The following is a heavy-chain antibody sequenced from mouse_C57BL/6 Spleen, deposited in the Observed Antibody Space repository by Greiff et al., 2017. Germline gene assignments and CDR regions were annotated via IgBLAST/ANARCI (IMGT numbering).Heavy chain of an antibody. Sequence: VKLQESGPELVKPGASVKISCKASGYSFTSYYIHWVKQRPGQGLEWIGWIYPGSGNTKYNEKFKGKATLTADTSSSTAYMQLSSLTSEDSAVYYCARIYYYGSSPFWYFDVWGTGTTVTVSS. V-gene: IGHV1-66*01. CDR2: IYPGSGNT. CDR1: GYSFTSYY. D-gene: IGHD1-1*01. J-gene: IGHJ1*03. CDR3: ARIYYYGSSPFWYFDV.